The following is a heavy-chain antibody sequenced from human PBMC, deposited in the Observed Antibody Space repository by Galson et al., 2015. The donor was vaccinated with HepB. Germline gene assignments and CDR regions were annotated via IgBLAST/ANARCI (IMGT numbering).Heavy chain of an antibody. CDR3: AKEYCGGDCYFEY. V-gene: IGHV3-23*01. CDR2: ISGSGGST. Sequence: SLRLSCAASGFTFSSYAMSWVRQAPGKGLEWVSAISGSGGSTYYADSVKGRFTISRDNSKNTLYLQMNSLRAEDTAVYYRAKEYCGGDCYFEYWGQGTLVTVSS. D-gene: IGHD2-21*02. CDR1: GFTFSSYA. J-gene: IGHJ4*02.